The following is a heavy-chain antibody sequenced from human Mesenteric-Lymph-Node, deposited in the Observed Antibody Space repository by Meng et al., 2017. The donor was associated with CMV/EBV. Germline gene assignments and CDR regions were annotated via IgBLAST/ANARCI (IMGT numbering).Heavy chain of an antibody. CDR3: AKDGDYSGSYY. V-gene: IGHV3-23*03. CDR2: IYGGDDVT. CDR1: GITFSNYA. J-gene: IGHJ4*02. Sequence: GGSLRLSCAASGITFSNYAMSWVRQAPGKGLEWVSGIYGGDDVTHYADSVKGRFTISRDNSKNTLYLQMNSLRAEDTAVYYCAKDGDYSGSYYWGQGTLVPSPQ. D-gene: IGHD1-26*01.